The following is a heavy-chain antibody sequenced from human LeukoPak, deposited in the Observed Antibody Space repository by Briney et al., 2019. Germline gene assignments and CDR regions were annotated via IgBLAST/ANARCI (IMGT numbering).Heavy chain of an antibody. V-gene: IGHV1-2*02. CDR1: GYTFTGYC. CDR2: INPNSGGT. Sequence: ASVKVSCKASGYTFTGYCMHWVRQAPGQGLEWMGWINPNSGGTNYAQKFQGRVTMTRDTSISTAYMELSRLRSDDTAVYYCARDLDNWNDVGPLDYWGQGTLVTVSS. J-gene: IGHJ4*02. CDR3: ARDLDNWNDVGPLDY. D-gene: IGHD1-20*01.